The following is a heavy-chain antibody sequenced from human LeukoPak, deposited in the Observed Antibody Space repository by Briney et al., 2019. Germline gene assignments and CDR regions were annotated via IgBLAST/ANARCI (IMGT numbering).Heavy chain of an antibody. CDR3: VRDFMTLVTPGPFDF. J-gene: IGHJ4*02. Sequence: ASVKVSCRASGYTFTGYYLHWVRQAPGQGLEWMGWINPSRGGTNYAHNFQGRITLTRDTSINTAYMELSRLTSGDTAVYYCVRDFMTLVTPGPFDFWGQGTLVTVSS. CDR2: INPSRGGT. D-gene: IGHD4-23*01. CDR1: GYTFTGYY. V-gene: IGHV1-2*02.